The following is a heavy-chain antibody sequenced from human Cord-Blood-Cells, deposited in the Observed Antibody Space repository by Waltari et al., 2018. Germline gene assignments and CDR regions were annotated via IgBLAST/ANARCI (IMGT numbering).Heavy chain of an antibody. Sequence: QVQLVQSGAEVKKPGASVKVSCKASGYTFTGYYMPWVRQAPGQGLEWMGWINPNSGGTNYAQKFQGRVTMTRDTSISTAYMELSRLRSDDTAVYYCARGYHDFWSGYYDAFDIWGQGTMVTVSS. J-gene: IGHJ3*02. CDR3: ARGYHDFWSGYYDAFDI. CDR2: INPNSGGT. V-gene: IGHV1-2*02. D-gene: IGHD3-3*01. CDR1: GYTFTGYY.